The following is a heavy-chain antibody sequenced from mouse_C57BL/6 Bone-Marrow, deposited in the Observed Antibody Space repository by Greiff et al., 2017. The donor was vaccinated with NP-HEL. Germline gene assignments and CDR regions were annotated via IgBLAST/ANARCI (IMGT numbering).Heavy chain of an antibody. J-gene: IGHJ1*03. CDR3: ARVYGSSYNFDV. V-gene: IGHV5-15*01. CDR2: ISNLAYSF. D-gene: IGHD1-1*01. Sequence: EVHLVESGGGLVQPGRSLKLSCAASGFTFSDYGMAWVRQAPRKGPEWVAFISNLAYSFYYADTVTGRFTISRENAKNTLYLEMSSLRSEDTAMYYCARVYGSSYNFDVWGTGTTVTVSS. CDR1: GFTFSDYG.